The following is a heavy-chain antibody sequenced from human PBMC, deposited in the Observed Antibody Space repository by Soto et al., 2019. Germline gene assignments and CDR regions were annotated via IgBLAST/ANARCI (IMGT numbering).Heavy chain of an antibody. CDR3: TRWRHQEGGF. CDR2: IIPILGLA. D-gene: IGHD3-16*01. V-gene: IGHV1-69*02. J-gene: IGHJ4*02. CDR1: EGTFSTYT. Sequence: QVQLVQSGAEVKKPGSSVKVSCKASEGTFSTYTISWVRQAPGQGLEWMGRIIPILGLANYAQKVQGRVTFSADTAASTIYMALSSLRSEGTAVSYGTRWRHQEGGFWGQGTLVTVSS.